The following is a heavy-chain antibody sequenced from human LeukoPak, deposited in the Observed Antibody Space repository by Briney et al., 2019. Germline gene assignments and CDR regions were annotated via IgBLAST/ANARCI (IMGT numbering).Heavy chain of an antibody. Sequence: GGSLRLSCAASGFTFNTYSMNWVRQAPGKGLEWVSSISSSSSYISHADSVKGRFTISRDNAKNSLYLQMNSLRVEDTAVYYCARDLQGNTTGPGEYWGQGTLVTVSS. J-gene: IGHJ4*02. CDR2: ISSSSSYI. V-gene: IGHV3-21*01. CDR3: ARDLQGNTTGPGEY. D-gene: IGHD1-1*01. CDR1: GFTFNTYS.